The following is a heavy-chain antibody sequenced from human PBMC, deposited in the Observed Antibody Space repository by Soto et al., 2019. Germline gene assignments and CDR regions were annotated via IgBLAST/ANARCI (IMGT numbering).Heavy chain of an antibody. V-gene: IGHV4-59*08. Sequence: PWETLSLTCTVSGCSISSYYWSWIRQPPGKGLEWIGYIYYSGSTNYNPSLKSRVTISVDTSKNQFSLKLSSVTAADTAVYSCARHWYSSSPALDYWGQGTLVTVSS. D-gene: IGHD6-6*01. CDR1: GCSISSYY. CDR3: ARHWYSSSPALDY. J-gene: IGHJ4*02. CDR2: IYYSGST.